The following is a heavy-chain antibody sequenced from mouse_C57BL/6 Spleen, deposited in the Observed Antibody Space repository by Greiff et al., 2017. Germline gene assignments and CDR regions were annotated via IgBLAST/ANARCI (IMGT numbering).Heavy chain of an antibody. J-gene: IGHJ3*01. CDR1: GFTFSSYG. CDR2: ISSGGSYT. D-gene: IGHD5-1-1*01. Sequence: EVKVVESGGDLVKPGGSLKLSCAASGFTFSSYGMSWVRQTPDKRLEWVATISSGGSYTYYPDSVKGRFTISRDNAKNTLYLQMSSLKSEDTAMYYCARAAYQPRGFAYWGQGTLVTVSA. V-gene: IGHV5-6*01. CDR3: ARAAYQPRGFAY.